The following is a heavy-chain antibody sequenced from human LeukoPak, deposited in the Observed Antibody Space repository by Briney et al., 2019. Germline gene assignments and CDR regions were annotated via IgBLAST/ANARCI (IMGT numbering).Heavy chain of an antibody. CDR2: IWYDGSNK. CDR1: GFTFSTYG. D-gene: IGHD6-13*01. V-gene: IGHV3-30*19. CDR3: ASFLKSIAAAVYGMDV. J-gene: IGHJ6*02. Sequence: GGSLRLFCAASGFTFSTYGMHWVRQAPGKGLEWVAVIWYDGSNKYYADSVKGRFTISRDNSKNTLYLQMNSLRAEDTAVYYCASFLKSIAAAVYGMDVWGQGTTVTVSS.